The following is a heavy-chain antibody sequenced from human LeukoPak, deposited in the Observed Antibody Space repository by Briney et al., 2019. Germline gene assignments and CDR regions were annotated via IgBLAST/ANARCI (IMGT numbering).Heavy chain of an antibody. Sequence: GGSLRLSCVGAGFTFSDDWMSWVRQAPGKGLEWVGRIKNKIDGGTADYAAPVKGRFTISREDSKDTLYLQMNSLKTEDTAVYYCAAFNSRDAFKFWGQGTMVTVSS. D-gene: IGHD2-21*01. CDR1: GFTFSDDW. CDR2: IKNKIDGGTA. V-gene: IGHV3-15*01. J-gene: IGHJ3*01. CDR3: AAFNSRDAFKF.